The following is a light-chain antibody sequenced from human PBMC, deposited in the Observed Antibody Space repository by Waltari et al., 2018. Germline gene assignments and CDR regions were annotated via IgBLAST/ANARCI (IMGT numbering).Light chain of an antibody. V-gene: IGLV2-23*02. CDR2: EVD. CDR1: SSDIGSYDL. Sequence: SALTQPASVSASPGQSITISCTGTSSDIGSYDLVAWYQQHPGKSPLRLIYEVDKRPSGVSYRFSGSKSGNAASLTVSGLQPEDEGHYFCSSYTYGGPWVFGGGTLLTVL. CDR3: SSYTYGGPWV. J-gene: IGLJ2*01.